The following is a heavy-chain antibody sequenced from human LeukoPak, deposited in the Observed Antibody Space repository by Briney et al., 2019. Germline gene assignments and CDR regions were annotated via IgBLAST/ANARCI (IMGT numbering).Heavy chain of an antibody. CDR3: ARDFDYYVDY. CDR1: GYSISSAYY. Sequence: PSETLPLTCSVSGYSISSAYYWGWIRQPPGKGLEWIGSIYHSGSTYYNPSLKSRVTISVDTSKNQFSLKLTSVTAADTAVYYCARDFDYYVDYWGQGTLVTVSS. CDR2: IYHSGST. J-gene: IGHJ4*02. V-gene: IGHV4-38-2*02.